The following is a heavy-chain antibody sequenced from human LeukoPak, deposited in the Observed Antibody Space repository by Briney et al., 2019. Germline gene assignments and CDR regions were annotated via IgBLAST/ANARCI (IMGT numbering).Heavy chain of an antibody. CDR3: ASSLSSALDY. V-gene: IGHV1-69*05. Sequence: SVKVSCKASGGTFSSYAISWVRQAPGQGLEWMGGIIPIFGTANYAQKFQGRVTMTRDTSTSTVYMELSSLRSEDTAVYYCASSLSSALDYWGQGTLVTVSS. CDR1: GGTFSSYA. CDR2: IIPIFGTA. D-gene: IGHD6-25*01. J-gene: IGHJ4*02.